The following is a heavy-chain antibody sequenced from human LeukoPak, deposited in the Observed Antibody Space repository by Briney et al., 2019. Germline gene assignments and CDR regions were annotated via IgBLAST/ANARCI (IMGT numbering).Heavy chain of an antibody. V-gene: IGHV3-23*01. Sequence: GGSLSHSCAASGLNYSRHAMSCVRHTPGKGLEWVSAISDTVYSTYYADSVKGRFTISRDNSKNTLYLQMNSLRAEDTAVYYCARDSPILTGWGQGTLVTVSS. CDR1: GLNYSRHA. CDR3: ARDSPILTG. J-gene: IGHJ4*02. CDR2: ISDTVYST. D-gene: IGHD3-9*01.